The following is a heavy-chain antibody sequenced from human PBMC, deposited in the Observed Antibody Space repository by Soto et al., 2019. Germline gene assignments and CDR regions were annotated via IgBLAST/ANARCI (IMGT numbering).Heavy chain of an antibody. CDR3: ARKVGGSGYEFDY. D-gene: IGHD3-22*01. V-gene: IGHV1-69*13. CDR2: IIPIFGTA. J-gene: IGHJ4*02. CDR1: GGTFSSYA. Sequence: ASVKVSCKASGGTFSSYAISWVRQAPGQGLEWMGGIIPIFGTANYAQKFQGRVTITADESTSTAYMELSSLRSEDTAVYYCARKVGGSGYEFDYWGQGTLVTVSS.